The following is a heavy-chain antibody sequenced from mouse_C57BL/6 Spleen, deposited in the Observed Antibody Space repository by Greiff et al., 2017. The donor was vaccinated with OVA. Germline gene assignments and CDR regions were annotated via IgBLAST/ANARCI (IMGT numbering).Heavy chain of an antibody. Sequence: QVQLKQPGAELVMPGASVKLSCKASGYTFTSYWMHWVKQRPGQGLEWIGEIDPSDSSPNYNQKFKGKSTLTVDNSSSTAYMQLSSLTSEDSAVYYCARGGDGYSLYWYFDVWGTGTTVTVSS. J-gene: IGHJ1*03. V-gene: IGHV1-69*01. D-gene: IGHD2-3*01. CDR1: GYTFTSYW. CDR2: IDPSDSSP. CDR3: ARGGDGYSLYWYFDV.